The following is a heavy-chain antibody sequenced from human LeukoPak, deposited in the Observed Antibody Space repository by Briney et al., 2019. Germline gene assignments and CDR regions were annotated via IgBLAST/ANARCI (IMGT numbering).Heavy chain of an antibody. Sequence: ASVKVSCKASGGTFSSYAISWVRQAPGQGLEWMGGIIPIFGTANYAQKFQGRVTITTDVSTSTAYMELSSLRSEDTAVYYCATSGGGGGDYWGQGTLVTVSS. CDR2: IIPIFGTA. J-gene: IGHJ4*02. V-gene: IGHV1-69*05. D-gene: IGHD2-15*01. CDR3: ATSGGGGGDY. CDR1: GGTFSSYA.